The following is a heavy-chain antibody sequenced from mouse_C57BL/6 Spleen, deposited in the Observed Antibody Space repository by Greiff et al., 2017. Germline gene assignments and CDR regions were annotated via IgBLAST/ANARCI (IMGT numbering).Heavy chain of an antibody. CDR3: AREDYGSTYWYFDV. CDR2: IHPNSGST. Sequence: VKLQESGAELVKPGASVKLSCKASGYTFTSYWLHWVKPRPGQGLEWIGMIHPNSGSTNYNEKFKSKATLTVDKSSSTAYMQLSSLTSEDSAVYYCAREDYGSTYWYFDVWGTGTTVTVSS. V-gene: IGHV1-64*01. J-gene: IGHJ1*03. D-gene: IGHD1-1*01. CDR1: GYTFTSYW.